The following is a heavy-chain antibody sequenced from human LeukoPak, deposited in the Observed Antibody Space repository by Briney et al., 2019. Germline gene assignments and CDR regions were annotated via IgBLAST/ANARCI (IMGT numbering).Heavy chain of an antibody. Sequence: GGSLRLSCAVPGLTFSSSWMDWVRQAPGKGLEWVASINPDGNKKYSADSVKGRFTISRDNAENSLYLQMNSLRVEDTAFYYCARDLAYSRLDYWGQGMLVTVSS. J-gene: IGHJ4*02. D-gene: IGHD5-18*01. CDR1: GLTFSSSW. CDR2: INPDGNKK. CDR3: ARDLAYSRLDY. V-gene: IGHV3-7*01.